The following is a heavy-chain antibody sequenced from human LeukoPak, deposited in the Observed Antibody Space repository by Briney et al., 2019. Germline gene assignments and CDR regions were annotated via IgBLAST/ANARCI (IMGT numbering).Heavy chain of an antibody. V-gene: IGHV1-58*01. J-gene: IGHJ4*02. D-gene: IGHD2-15*01. CDR3: AAEGGYCSGGSCYSGKNPPYYFDY. Sequence: SVKVSCKASGFTFTSSAVQWVRQARGQRLEWIGWIVVGSGNTNYAQKFQERVTITRDMSTSTAYMELSSLRSEDTAVYYCAAEGGYCSGGSCYSGKNPPYYFDYWGQGTLVTVSS. CDR1: GFTFTSSA. CDR2: IVVGSGNT.